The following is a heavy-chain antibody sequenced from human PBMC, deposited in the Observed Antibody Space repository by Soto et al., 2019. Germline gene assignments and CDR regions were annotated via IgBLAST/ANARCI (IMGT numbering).Heavy chain of an antibody. V-gene: IGHV4-59*01. D-gene: IGHD5-18*01. CDR2: IYYSGST. CDR3: ARGGLGVDTAMVIYYYGMDV. Sequence: QVQLQESGPGLVKPSETLSLTCTVSGGSISSYYWSWIRQPPGKGLEWIGSIYYSGSTNYNPSLKSRVTISVDTSKNQFSLKLSSVTAADTAVYYCARGGLGVDTAMVIYYYGMDVWGQGTTVTVSS. J-gene: IGHJ6*02. CDR1: GGSISSYY.